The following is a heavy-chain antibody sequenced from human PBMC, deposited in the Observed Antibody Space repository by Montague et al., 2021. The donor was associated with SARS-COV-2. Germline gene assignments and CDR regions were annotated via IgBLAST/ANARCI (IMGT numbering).Heavy chain of an antibody. Sequence: SETLSLTCSVSGGSFSSTSYYWGCIRQPPGQGLEWIGSLYYSASTSHTPYLRIPVSISVATSKNHLSLKLSSVTAADAAVYYCARPIVVVTAPNYYGMDVWGQGTTVTVSS. D-gene: IGHD2-21*02. CDR1: GGSFSSTSYY. CDR3: ARPIVVVTAPNYYGMDV. V-gene: IGHV4-39*02. CDR2: LYYSAST. J-gene: IGHJ6*02.